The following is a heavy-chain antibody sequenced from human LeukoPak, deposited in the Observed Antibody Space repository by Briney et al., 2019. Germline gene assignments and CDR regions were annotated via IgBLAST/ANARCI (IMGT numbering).Heavy chain of an antibody. CDR3: ARLGVGGYYYYDSSGYKRKEMYYYMDV. D-gene: IGHD3-22*01. Sequence: SETLSLNCAVYALSFSGYYWSCIRKPTRKGDEWTGEINHSLSSNYNAYLKSRVTISVDTSKNQFPLKLSSVTAADTAVYYCARLGVGGYYYYDSSGYKRKEMYYYMDVWGKGTTVTISS. V-gene: IGHV4-34*01. CDR2: INHSLSS. J-gene: IGHJ6*03. CDR1: ALSFSGYY.